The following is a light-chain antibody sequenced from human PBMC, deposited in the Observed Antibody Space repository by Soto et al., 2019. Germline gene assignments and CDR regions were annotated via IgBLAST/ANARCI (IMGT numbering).Light chain of an antibody. CDR3: QHRSNWPIT. CDR2: DAS. V-gene: IGKV3-11*01. Sequence: EIVLTQSPAIMSLSPGERATLSCRASQSVSRYLAWFQQKPGQAPRLLIYDASNRATGIPARFSGRGSGTDFSLTISSLEPEDFAVYYCQHRSNWPITFGQGTRLEIK. J-gene: IGKJ5*01. CDR1: QSVSRY.